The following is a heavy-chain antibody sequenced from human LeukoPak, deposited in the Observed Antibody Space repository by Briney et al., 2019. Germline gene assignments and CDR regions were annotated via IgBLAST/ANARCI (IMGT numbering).Heavy chain of an antibody. D-gene: IGHD5-12*01. CDR1: GFTFSDYT. CDR2: ISSGSSYI. J-gene: IGHJ4*02. CDR3: ARGSGYSGYDSASTKNFDY. V-gene: IGHV3-21*01. Sequence: GXSLRLSCAASGFTFSDYTMNWVRQAPGKGLEWVSSISSGSSYIYYTDSVKGRFTISRDNAKTSLYLQMNSLRVEDTAVYYCARGSGYSGYDSASTKNFDYWGQGTLLTVS.